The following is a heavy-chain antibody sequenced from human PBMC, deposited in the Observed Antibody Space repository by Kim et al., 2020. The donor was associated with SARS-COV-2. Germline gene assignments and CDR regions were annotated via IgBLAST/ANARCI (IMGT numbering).Heavy chain of an antibody. CDR3: AGSTSWYWFDY. CDR2: T. D-gene: IGHD2-2*01. V-gene: IGHV4-4*07. J-gene: IGHJ4*02. Sequence: THYNPSPKSRVSMYVDPSKNQFALKLSSVTAADTAVYYCAGSTSWYWFDYWGQGTLVTVSS.